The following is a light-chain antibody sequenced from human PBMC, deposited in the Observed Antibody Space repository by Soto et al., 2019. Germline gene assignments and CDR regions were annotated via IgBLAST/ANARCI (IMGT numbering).Light chain of an antibody. CDR2: EVS. Sequence: QSALTQPASVSGFPGQSITISCTGTSSDVGGYKYVSWYQQHPGKAPKLMIYEVSNRPSGVSNRFSGSKSGNTASLTISGLQAEDEADYYCNSYSSSSTLDVFGTGTQLTVL. CDR1: SSDVGGYKY. CDR3: NSYSSSSTLDV. V-gene: IGLV2-14*01. J-gene: IGLJ1*01.